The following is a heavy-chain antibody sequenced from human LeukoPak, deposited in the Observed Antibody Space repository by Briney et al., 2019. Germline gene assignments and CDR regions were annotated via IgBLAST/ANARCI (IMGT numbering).Heavy chain of an antibody. V-gene: IGHV4-59*01. CDR2: IYYSGST. CDR1: GGSISSYY. CDR3: ARDRYGGFDY. D-gene: IGHD1-26*01. J-gene: IGHJ4*02. Sequence: SETLSLTCTVSGGSISSYYWSWIRQPPGKGLEWIGYIYYSGSTNCNPSLKSRVTISVDTSKNQFSLKLSSVTAADTAVYYCARDRYGGFDYWGQGTLVTVSS.